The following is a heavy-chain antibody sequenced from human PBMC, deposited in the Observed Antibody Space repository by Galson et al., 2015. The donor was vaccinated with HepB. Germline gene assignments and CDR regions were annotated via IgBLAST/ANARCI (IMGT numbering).Heavy chain of an antibody. V-gene: IGHV3-48*01. CDR3: ARVSGNYGGEYFDY. Sequence: SLRLSCAASGFTFSSYSMNWVRQAPGKGLEWVSYISSSSSTIYYADSVKGRFTISRDSAKNSLYLQMNSLRAEDTAVYYCARVSGNYGGEYFDYWGQGTLVPVSS. CDR1: GFTFSSYS. D-gene: IGHD1-7*01. CDR2: ISSSSSTI. J-gene: IGHJ4*02.